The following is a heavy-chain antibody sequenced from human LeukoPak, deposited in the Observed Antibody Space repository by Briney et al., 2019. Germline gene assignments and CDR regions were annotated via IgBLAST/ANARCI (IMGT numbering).Heavy chain of an antibody. CDR3: AKGGYDSWFDP. CDR2: ITSGGGFK. J-gene: IGHJ5*02. CDR1: GFPFSDFH. Sequence: GGSLRLSCVGAGFPFSDFHMSWIRQAPGKGLEWVSYITSGGGFKYYADSVKGRFTISRDNSKNTVYLEMNSLRVEDTAVYYCAKGGYDSWFDPWGQGTLVTVSS. V-gene: IGHV3-11*01. D-gene: IGHD3-3*01.